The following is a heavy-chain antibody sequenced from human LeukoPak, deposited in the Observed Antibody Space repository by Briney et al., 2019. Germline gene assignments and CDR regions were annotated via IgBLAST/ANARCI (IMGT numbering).Heavy chain of an antibody. D-gene: IGHD3-22*01. Sequence: ASVKVSCKASGYTFTSYGISWVRQAPGQGLEWMGWISAYNGNTNYAQKLQGRVTMTTDTSTSTAYMELRSLRSDDTAVYYCAQLYDSSGYYSKGDYWGQGTLVTVSS. CDR2: ISAYNGNT. J-gene: IGHJ4*02. CDR1: GYTFTSYG. V-gene: IGHV1-18*01. CDR3: AQLYDSSGYYSKGDY.